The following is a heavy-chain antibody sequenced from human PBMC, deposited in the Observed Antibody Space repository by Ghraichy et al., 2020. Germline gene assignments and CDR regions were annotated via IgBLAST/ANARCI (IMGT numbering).Heavy chain of an antibody. V-gene: IGHV4-59*01. CDR2: IYDNGNT. Sequence: SETLSLTCTVSGASINGYYWSWIRQPPGKGLEWIGYIYDNGNTNYDPSLKSRVTMSVDMSTNQFSLRLNSVTAADTAIYYCARPDCSGGNCYSKGYYFDYWGRGALVPVSS. CDR1: GASINGYY. J-gene: IGHJ4*02. CDR3: ARPDCSGGNCYSKGYYFDY. D-gene: IGHD2-15*01.